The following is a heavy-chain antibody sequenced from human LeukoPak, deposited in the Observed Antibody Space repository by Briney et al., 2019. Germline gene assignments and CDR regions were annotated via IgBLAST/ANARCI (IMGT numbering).Heavy chain of an antibody. CDR3: ATSGADDAFDI. CDR2: IIPIFGTA. J-gene: IGHJ3*02. Sequence: SVNVSCTASGGTFSSYAISWVRQAPGQGLEWMGGIIPIFGTANYAQKFQGRVTITADESTSTAYMELSSLRSEDTAVYYCATSGADDAFDIWGQGTMVTVSS. V-gene: IGHV1-69*13. CDR1: GGTFSSYA. D-gene: IGHD1-26*01.